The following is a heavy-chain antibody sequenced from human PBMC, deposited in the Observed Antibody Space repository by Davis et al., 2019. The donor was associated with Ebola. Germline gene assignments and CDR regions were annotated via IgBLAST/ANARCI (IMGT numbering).Heavy chain of an antibody. V-gene: IGHV3-7*01. J-gene: IGHJ6*02. D-gene: IGHD1-26*01. CDR2: IKQDGSEK. CDR1: GFTFSSYW. CDR3: AGELPPPYYYYYGMDV. Sequence: GESLKISCAASGFTFSSYWMSWVRQAPGKGLEWVANIKQDGSEKYYVDSVKGRFTISRDNAKNSLYLQMNSLRAEDTAVYYCAGELPPPYYYYYGMDVWGQGTTVTVSS.